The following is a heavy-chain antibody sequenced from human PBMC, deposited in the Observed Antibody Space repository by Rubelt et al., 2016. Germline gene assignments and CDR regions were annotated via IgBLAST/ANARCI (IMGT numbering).Heavy chain of an antibody. J-gene: IGHJ4*02. V-gene: IGHV7-4-1*02. CDR2: INTNTGNP. CDR3: ARGKSGTDY. Sequence: QVQLVQSGAEVKKPGASVKVSCKASGYTFTSYGISWVRQAPGQGLEWMGWINTNTGNPTYAPGFTGRFVFSLDTYGSTAYLQISSLKAEDTAVYYCARGKSGTDYWGQGTLVTVSS. CDR1: GYTFTSYG. D-gene: IGHD3-3*01.